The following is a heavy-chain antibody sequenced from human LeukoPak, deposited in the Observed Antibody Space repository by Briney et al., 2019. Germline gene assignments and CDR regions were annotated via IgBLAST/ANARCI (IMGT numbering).Heavy chain of an antibody. V-gene: IGHV1-46*01. J-gene: IGHJ3*02. CDR1: GYTFTSYY. CDR2: INPSGGST. Sequence: GASVKVSCKASGYTFTSYYMHWVRQAPGQGLKWMGIINPSGGSTSYAQKFQGRVTMTRDTSTSTVYMELSSLRSEDTAVYYCARDGTTFGVPAPHDAFDIWGQGTMVTVSS. CDR3: ARDGTTFGVPAPHDAFDI. D-gene: IGHD3-3*01.